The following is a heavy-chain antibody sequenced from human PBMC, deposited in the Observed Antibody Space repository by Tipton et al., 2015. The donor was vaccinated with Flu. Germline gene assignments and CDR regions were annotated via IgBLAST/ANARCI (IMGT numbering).Heavy chain of an antibody. CDR1: GDSINGDYY. CDR3: ARRDYSNYVSDPKSWFDP. V-gene: IGHV4-38-2*01. D-gene: IGHD4-11*01. J-gene: IGHJ5*02. CDR2: VSRSGST. Sequence: TLSLTCVVSGDSINGDYYWAWIRQFPGKGLEWIGTVSRSGSTVYNPSLTSRVTISIDRSKNQFSLNLKSVTAADLAVYYCARRDYSNYVSDPKSWFDPWGQGTLVAVSS.